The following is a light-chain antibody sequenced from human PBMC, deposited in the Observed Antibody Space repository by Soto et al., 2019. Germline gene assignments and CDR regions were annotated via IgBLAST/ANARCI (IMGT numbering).Light chain of an antibody. CDR1: QGISSW. J-gene: IGKJ5*01. CDR2: AES. V-gene: IGKV1-12*01. CDR3: QEANSFPIT. Sequence: DIQMTQSPSSVSASVGDRVTITCRASQGISSWLAWYQQKPWKAPKLLIYAESSLQSGVPSRFSGKGSGTDVTLTCSSLQREDFAPYYCQEANSFPITFGQGTRLGIK.